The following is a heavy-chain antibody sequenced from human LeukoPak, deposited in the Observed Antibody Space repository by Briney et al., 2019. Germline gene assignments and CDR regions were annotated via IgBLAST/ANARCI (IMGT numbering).Heavy chain of an antibody. CDR2: ISSSGSTI. Sequence: GGSLRLSCAASGFTFSDYYMSWIRQAPGKGLEWVSYISSSGSTIYYADSVKGRFTISRDNAKNPLYLQMNSLRAEDTAVYYCAKDFYGDYSPDYWGQGTLVTVSS. D-gene: IGHD4-17*01. CDR3: AKDFYGDYSPDY. V-gene: IGHV3-11*01. J-gene: IGHJ4*02. CDR1: GFTFSDYY.